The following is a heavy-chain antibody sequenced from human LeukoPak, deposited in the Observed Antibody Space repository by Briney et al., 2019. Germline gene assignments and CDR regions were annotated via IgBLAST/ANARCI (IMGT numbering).Heavy chain of an antibody. J-gene: IGHJ4*02. D-gene: IGHD2-15*01. Sequence: SETLSLTCTVSGGSISSGSYYWSWIRQPAGKGREWIGRMYTSGSTDYNPSLKSRVTISVDTSKNQFSLKLSSVTAADTAVYYCAGYCSGGSCPDNWGQGTLVTVSS. CDR2: MYTSGST. V-gene: IGHV4-61*02. CDR1: GGSISSGSYY. CDR3: AGYCSGGSCPDN.